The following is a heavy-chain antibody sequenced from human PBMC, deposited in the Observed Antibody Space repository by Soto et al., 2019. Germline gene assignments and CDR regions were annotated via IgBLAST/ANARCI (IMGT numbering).Heavy chain of an antibody. CDR1: GYTFTGYY. V-gene: IGHV1-2*04. D-gene: IGHD3-3*01. J-gene: IGHJ4*02. CDR2: INPNSGST. CDR3: ARGDITIFGVVTPFDY. Sequence: GASVKVSCKASGYTFTGYYMHWVRQAPGQGLEWMGWINPNSGSTNYAQKLQGWVTMTRNTSISTAYMELSRLRSDDTAVYYCARGDITIFGVVTPFDYWGQGTLVTVSS.